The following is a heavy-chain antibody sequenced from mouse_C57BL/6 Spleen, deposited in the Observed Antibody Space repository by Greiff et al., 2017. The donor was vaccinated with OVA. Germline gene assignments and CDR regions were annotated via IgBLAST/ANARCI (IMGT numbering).Heavy chain of an antibody. D-gene: IGHD1-1*01. J-gene: IGHJ1*03. V-gene: IGHV5-16*01. CDR1: GFTFSDYY. CDR3: AREGTTVAGSYWYFDV. CDR2: INYDGSST. Sequence: EVMLVESEGGLVQPGSSMKLSCTASGFTFSDYYMAWVRQVPEKGLEWVANINYDGSSTYYLDSLKSRFIISRDNAKNILYLQMSSLKSEDTATYYCAREGTTVAGSYWYFDVWGTGTTVTVSS.